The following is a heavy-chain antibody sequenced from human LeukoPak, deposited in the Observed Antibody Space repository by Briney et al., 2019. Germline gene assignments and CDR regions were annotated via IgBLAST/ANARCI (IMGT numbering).Heavy chain of an antibody. V-gene: IGHV1-69*13. CDR1: GGTFSSYA. D-gene: IGHD2-2*01. CDR2: IIPIFGTA. Sequence: ASVKVSCKASGGTFSSYAISWVRQAPGQGLEWMGGIIPIFGTANYAQKFQGRVTITADESTSTAYMELSSLRSEDTAVYYCAREWGCSSTSCYRMESWFDPWGQGTLVTVSS. CDR3: AREWGCSSTSCYRMESWFDP. J-gene: IGHJ5*02.